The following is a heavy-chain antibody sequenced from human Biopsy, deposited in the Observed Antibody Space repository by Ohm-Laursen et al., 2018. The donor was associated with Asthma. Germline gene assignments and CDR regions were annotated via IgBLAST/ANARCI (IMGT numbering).Heavy chain of an antibody. J-gene: IGHJ5*02. CDR1: GSSLTKIS. V-gene: IGHV1-24*01. CDR3: ANSVSFAVWDWFDP. CDR2: FDAEDGET. D-gene: IGHD3-16*01. Sequence: ATVKISCKVSGSSLTKISMNWVRQAPGKGLEWLGGFDAEDGETIYAQGFEGRVTIMEESFTNTAYLELRSLRSEDTAVYYCANSVSFAVWDWFDPWGQGTLVIVSS.